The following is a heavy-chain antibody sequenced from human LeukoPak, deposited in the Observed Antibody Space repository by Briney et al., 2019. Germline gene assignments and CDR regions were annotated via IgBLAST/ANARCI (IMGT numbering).Heavy chain of an antibody. CDR2: MFYSGSS. Sequence: PSETLSLTCTVSGGSISSYYWTWIRQPPGKGLEWIGYMFYSGSSNYNPSLRSRVTISVDTSKNQISLKLSSVTAADTAVYYCARFNRISSGWIDYWGQGTLVTVSS. CDR1: GGSISSYY. CDR3: ARFNRISSGWIDY. D-gene: IGHD6-19*01. J-gene: IGHJ4*02. V-gene: IGHV4-59*01.